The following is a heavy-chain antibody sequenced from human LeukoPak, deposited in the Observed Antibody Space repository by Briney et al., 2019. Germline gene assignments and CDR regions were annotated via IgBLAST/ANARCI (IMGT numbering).Heavy chain of an antibody. J-gene: IGHJ4*02. V-gene: IGHV3-30*02. CDR3: AKDKWELRGPNFDY. CDR2: IRYDGSNK. D-gene: IGHD1-26*01. Sequence: GGSLRLSCAASGCTFSSYGMHWVRQAPGKGLEWVAFIRYDGSNKYYADSVKGRFTISRDNSKNTLYLQMNSLRAEDTAVYYCAKDKWELRGPNFDYWGQGTLVTVSS. CDR1: GCTFSSYG.